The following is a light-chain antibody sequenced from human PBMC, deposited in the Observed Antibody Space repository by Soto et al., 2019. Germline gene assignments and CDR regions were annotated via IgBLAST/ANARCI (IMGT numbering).Light chain of an antibody. CDR3: CSYAGSSFYV. J-gene: IGLJ1*01. CDR2: EVS. V-gene: IGLV2-23*02. CDR1: SSDVGSYNL. Sequence: QSALTQPASVSGSPGQSITISCTGTSSDVGSYNLVSWYQQHPGKAPKLMIYEVSKRPPGVSNRFSGSKSGNTASLTISGLQAEDEADYHCCSYAGSSFYVFGTGTKVTVL.